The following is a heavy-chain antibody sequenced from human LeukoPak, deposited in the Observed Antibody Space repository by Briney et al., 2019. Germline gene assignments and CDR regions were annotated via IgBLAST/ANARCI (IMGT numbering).Heavy chain of an antibody. J-gene: IGHJ4*02. CDR1: GGTFSSYA. D-gene: IGHD3-22*01. Sequence: ASVKVSCKASGGTFSSYAISWARQAPGQGLEWMGIINPSSGSTTYAQKFQGRVTMTRDTSTNTVYVELSSLRSEDTAVYYCARGFYYDTGGFYPGGDYWGQGTLVTVSS. V-gene: IGHV1-46*01. CDR3: ARGFYYDTGGFYPGGDY. CDR2: INPSSGST.